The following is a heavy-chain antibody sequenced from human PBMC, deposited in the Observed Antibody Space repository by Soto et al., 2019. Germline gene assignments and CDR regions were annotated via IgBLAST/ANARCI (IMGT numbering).Heavy chain of an antibody. CDR2: IYYSGST. J-gene: IGHJ6*02. Sequence: SDTLSLTCTVSGGSISSYYWSWIRQPPGKGLEWIGYIYYSGSTNYNPSLKSRVTISVDTFKNQFSLKLSSVTAADTAVYYCARDRYYDFWSGYNYGMDVWGQGTTVTVSS. V-gene: IGHV4-59*01. CDR1: GGSISSYY. D-gene: IGHD3-3*01. CDR3: ARDRYYDFWSGYNYGMDV.